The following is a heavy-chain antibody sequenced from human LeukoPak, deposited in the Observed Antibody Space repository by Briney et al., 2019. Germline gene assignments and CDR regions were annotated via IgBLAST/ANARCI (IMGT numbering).Heavy chain of an antibody. CDR2: ISSSGSTI. CDR3: AREGEVRGDFIFPRPFDY. Sequence: GGSLRLSCAASGFTFSSYEMNWVRQAPGKGLEWVSYISSSGSTIYYADSVKGRFTISRDNARNSLYLQLNFLRAEDTAVYFCAREGEVRGDFIFPRPFDYWGQGALVTVSS. V-gene: IGHV3-48*03. J-gene: IGHJ4*02. CDR1: GFTFSSYE. D-gene: IGHD3-10*01.